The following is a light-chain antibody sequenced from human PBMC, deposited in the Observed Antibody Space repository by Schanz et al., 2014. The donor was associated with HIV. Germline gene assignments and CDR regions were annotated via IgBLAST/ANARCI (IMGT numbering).Light chain of an antibody. CDR1: SSDVGGYNY. J-gene: IGLJ1*01. CDR2: DDS. CDR3: IAYTTTSTYV. Sequence: QSVLTQPASVSGSPGQSITISCTGTSSDVGGYNYVSWFQQHPGKAPQLMICDDSRRPSGVSNRFSGSKSDNTASLTISGLQPEDEADYYCIAYTTTSTYVFGAGTKLTVL. V-gene: IGLV2-14*03.